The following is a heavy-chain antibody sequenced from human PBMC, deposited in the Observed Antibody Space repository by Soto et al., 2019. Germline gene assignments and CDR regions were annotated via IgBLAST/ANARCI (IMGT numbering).Heavy chain of an antibody. D-gene: IGHD3-3*01. J-gene: IGHJ4*02. CDR2: ISGSDGKT. V-gene: IGHV3-23*01. Sequence: GGSLRLSCTTSGFSFASFAMTWVRQAPGKGLEWVVTISGSDGKTYYADSVKGRFSISRDTSRNTLYLQMNSLRADDTAIYYCAKWSYLDYWGQGTRVTVSS. CDR1: GFSFASFA. CDR3: AKWSYLDY.